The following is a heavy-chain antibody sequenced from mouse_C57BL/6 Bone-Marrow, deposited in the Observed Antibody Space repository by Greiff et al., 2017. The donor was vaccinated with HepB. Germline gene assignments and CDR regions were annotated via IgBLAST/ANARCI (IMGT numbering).Heavy chain of an antibody. V-gene: IGHV1-5*01. J-gene: IGHJ4*01. CDR1: GYTFTSYW. D-gene: IGHD2-4*01. Sequence: EVQLQQSGTVLARPGASVKMSCKTSGYTFTSYWMHWVKQRPGQGLEWIGAIYPGNSDTSYNQKFKGKAKLTAVTSASTAYMELSSLTNEDSAVYYCTVYDYAFWYAMDYWGQGTSVTVSS. CDR3: TVYDYAFWYAMDY. CDR2: IYPGNSDT.